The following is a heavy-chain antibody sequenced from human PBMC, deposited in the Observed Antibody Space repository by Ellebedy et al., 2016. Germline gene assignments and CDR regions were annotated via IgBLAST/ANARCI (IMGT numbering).Heavy chain of an antibody. CDR3: ARYGRIGSDY. V-gene: IGHV3-48*04. D-gene: IGHD2-21*01. CDR2: ISSSSSTI. J-gene: IGHJ4*02. Sequence: GGSLRLSXAASGFTFSSYSMNWVRQAPGKGLEWVSYISSSSSTIYYADSVKGRFTISRDNAKNSLYLQMNSLRAEDTAVYYCARYGRIGSDYWGQGTLVTVSS. CDR1: GFTFSSYS.